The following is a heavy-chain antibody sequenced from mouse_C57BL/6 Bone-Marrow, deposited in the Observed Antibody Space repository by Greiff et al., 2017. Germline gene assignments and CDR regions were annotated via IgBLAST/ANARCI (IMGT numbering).Heavy chain of an antibody. CDR1: GYTFTDYY. Sequence: QVQLQQSGPELVKPGASVKISCKASGYTFTDYYINWVKQRPGQGLEWIGWVFPGSGSTYYNEKFKGKATLTVDKSSSTAYVLLSSLTSEDSAVYFCARYSRLPPYAMDYWGQGTSVTVSS. J-gene: IGHJ4*01. CDR2: VFPGSGST. CDR3: ARYSRLPPYAMDY. V-gene: IGHV1-75*01. D-gene: IGHD2-2*01.